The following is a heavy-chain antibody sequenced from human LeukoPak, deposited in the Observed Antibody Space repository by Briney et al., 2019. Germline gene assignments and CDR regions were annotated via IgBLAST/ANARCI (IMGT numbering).Heavy chain of an antibody. CDR1: GYTFTGFY. J-gene: IGHJ4*02. V-gene: IGHV1-2*02. CDR2: INPNTGGT. D-gene: IGHD6-13*01. Sequence: ASVKVSCKASGYTFTGFYMHWVRQAPGQGFEWMGWINPNTGGTNYAQKFQGRVTMTRDTSITTAYMELSGLTSDDTAVYYCASYPRYGSWPPFDYWGQGTLVTVSS. CDR3: ASYPRYGSWPPFDY.